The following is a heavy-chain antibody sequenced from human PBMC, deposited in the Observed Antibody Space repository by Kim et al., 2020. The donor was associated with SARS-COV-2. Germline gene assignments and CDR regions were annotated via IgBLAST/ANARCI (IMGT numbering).Heavy chain of an antibody. CDR1: GFTFDDYA. V-gene: IGHV3-43*02. Sequence: GGSLRLSCAASGFTFDDYAMHWVRQAPGKGLEWVSLISGDGGSTYYADSVKGRFTISRDNSKNSLYLQMNSLRTEDTALYYCAKDSGAGSSSWYEGLVERGYFDYWGQGTLVTVSS. CDR2: ISGDGGST. D-gene: IGHD6-13*01. CDR3: AKDSGAGSSSWYEGLVERGYFDY. J-gene: IGHJ4*02.